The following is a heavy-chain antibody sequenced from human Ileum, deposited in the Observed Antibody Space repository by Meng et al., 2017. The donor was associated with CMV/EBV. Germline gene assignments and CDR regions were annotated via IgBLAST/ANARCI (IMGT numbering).Heavy chain of an antibody. Sequence: GGSLRLSCGGSGFTFSNYPMHWVRQAPGKGLEWVAYISYNGGRTYDADSVKGRFTISRDNSKNTVYLQMNSPRADDTAVYYCAREGTLSFSLDSWGQGTLVTVSS. J-gene: IGHJ4*02. CDR1: GFTFSNYP. V-gene: IGHV3-30*04. CDR2: ISYNGGRT. CDR3: AREGTLSFSLDS. D-gene: IGHD3-10*01.